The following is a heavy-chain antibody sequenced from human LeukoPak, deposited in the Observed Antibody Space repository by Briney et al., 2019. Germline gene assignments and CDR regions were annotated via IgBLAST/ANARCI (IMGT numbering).Heavy chain of an antibody. CDR3: ARGEDGDYYFQH. CDR1: GFTFSSYS. V-gene: IGHV3-21*01. D-gene: IGHD4-17*01. J-gene: IGHJ1*01. Sequence: GGSLRLSCAASGFTFSSYSMNWVRQAPGKGLEWVSSISSSSTYIYYADSVKGRFTISRDNAKNSLYLQMNGLRAEDTAVYYCARGEDGDYYFQHWGQGTLVTVSS. CDR2: ISSSSTYI.